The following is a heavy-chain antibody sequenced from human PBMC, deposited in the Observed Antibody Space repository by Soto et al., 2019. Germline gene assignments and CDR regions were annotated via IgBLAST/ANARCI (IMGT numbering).Heavy chain of an antibody. D-gene: IGHD2-15*01. J-gene: IGHJ4*02. V-gene: IGHV3-73*02. CDR3: TRACSGGSCYSTSDFDY. CDR2: IRNRPNSYAT. CDR1: GFRFTGSA. Sequence: EVVLVESGGGLVQPGGSLKLSCAASGFRFTGSAIHWVRQAPGKGLEWVGLIRNRPNSYATAYAESLKGTVTISRDDSRNTSYLQVKSLKSEDTAVYFCTRACSGGSCYSTSDFDYWGQGTLVTVSS.